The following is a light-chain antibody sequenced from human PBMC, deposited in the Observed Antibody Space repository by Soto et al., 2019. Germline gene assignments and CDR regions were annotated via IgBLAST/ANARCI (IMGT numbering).Light chain of an antibody. Sequence: QSVLTQPPSVSGAPGQRVTISYTGSSSNIGAGYDVHWYQQLPGTAPKLLIYGNSNRPSGVPDRFSGSKSGTSASLAITGLQAEDEADYYCQSYDSSLSGNVVFGGGTQLTVL. CDR3: QSYDSSLSGNVV. V-gene: IGLV1-40*01. CDR2: GNS. J-gene: IGLJ2*01. CDR1: SSNIGAGYD.